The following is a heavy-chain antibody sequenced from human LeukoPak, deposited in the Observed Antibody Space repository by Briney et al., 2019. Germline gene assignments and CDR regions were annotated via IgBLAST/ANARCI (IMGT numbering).Heavy chain of an antibody. D-gene: IGHD4-23*01. CDR1: GYTFTTYD. CDR3: ARGPNKSDGGNSGSAWFDP. J-gene: IGHJ5*02. Sequence: ASVKVSCKASGYTFTTYDINWVRQATGQGLEWMGWMNPNSGNTGYAQKFQGRVTMTRNTSISTAYMELSSLRSEDTAVYYRARGPNKSDGGNSGSAWFDPWGQGTLVTV. CDR2: MNPNSGNT. V-gene: IGHV1-8*01.